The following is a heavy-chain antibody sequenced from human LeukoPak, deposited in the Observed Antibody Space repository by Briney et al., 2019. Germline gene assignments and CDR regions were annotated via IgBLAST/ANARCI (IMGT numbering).Heavy chain of an antibody. Sequence: GGSLKLSCTASGFSINSYDMNWARQAPGKGLEWVSSISPKSDFIYYSDSVRGRFTISRDNADNSLYLQMNSLRAEDTAVYYCARADCSASTCYLRRSWFDPWGQGILVTVSS. CDR3: ARADCSASTCYLRRSWFDP. CDR2: ISPKSDFI. D-gene: IGHD3-9*01. J-gene: IGHJ5*02. CDR1: GFSINSYD. V-gene: IGHV3-21*01.